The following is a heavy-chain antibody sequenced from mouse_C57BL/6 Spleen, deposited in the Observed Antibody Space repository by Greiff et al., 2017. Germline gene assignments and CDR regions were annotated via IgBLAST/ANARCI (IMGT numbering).Heavy chain of an antibody. Sequence: LVESGPELVKPGASVKISCKASGYTFTDYNMNWVKQSNGKSLEWIGAINPNYGTTRYNQKFKGKATLTVDQSSSTAYMQLNSLTSEDSAVYYCAREVYYYGCTPLDYWGQGTTLTVSS. V-gene: IGHV1-39*01. CDR3: AREVYYYGCTPLDY. CDR1: GYTFTDYN. J-gene: IGHJ2*01. D-gene: IGHD1-1*01. CDR2: INPNYGTT.